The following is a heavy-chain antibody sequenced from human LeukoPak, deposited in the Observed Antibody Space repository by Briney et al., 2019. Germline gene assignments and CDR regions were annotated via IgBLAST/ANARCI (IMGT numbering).Heavy chain of an antibody. J-gene: IGHJ6*02. CDR3: ARDELLGYGMDV. D-gene: IGHD1-7*01. V-gene: IGHV1-18*04. CDR2: ISGDNSNT. CDR1: GYSFTDYY. Sequence: ASVKVSCKASGYSFTDYYIHWVRQAPGQGLEWMGWISGDNSNTKYAEKIQGRVTVTTDTSTSTAYMELRSLRSDDTAVYYCARDELLGYGMDVWGQGTTVTVSS.